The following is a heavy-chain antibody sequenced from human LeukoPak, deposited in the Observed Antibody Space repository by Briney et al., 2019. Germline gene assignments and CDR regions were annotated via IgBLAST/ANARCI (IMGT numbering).Heavy chain of an antibody. CDR3: ARVQRPSYYYYYYGMDV. J-gene: IGHJ6*02. V-gene: IGHV1-2*02. CDR2: INPNSGGT. CDR1: RYTFTGYY. Sequence: ASVKVSCKASRYTFTGYYLHWVRHAPGQGLEWMGWINPNSGGTNYAQKFQGRVTMTRDTSISTAYMELSRLRSDDTPVYYCARVQRPSYYYYYYGMDVWGQGTTVTVSS.